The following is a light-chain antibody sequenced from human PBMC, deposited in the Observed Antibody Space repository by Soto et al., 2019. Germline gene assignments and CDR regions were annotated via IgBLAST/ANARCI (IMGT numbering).Light chain of an antibody. CDR3: QQSYSTPPIT. CDR1: QNINSH. CDR2: AAS. V-gene: IGKV1-39*01. J-gene: IGKJ5*01. Sequence: DIQMTQSPSSLSASIGDRVTITCRASQNINSHLNWYQQKPGKAPKVVIYAASSLQSGVPSRFSGSGSGTDFTLTISSLQPEDFATYYCQQSYSTPPITFGQGTRLEIK.